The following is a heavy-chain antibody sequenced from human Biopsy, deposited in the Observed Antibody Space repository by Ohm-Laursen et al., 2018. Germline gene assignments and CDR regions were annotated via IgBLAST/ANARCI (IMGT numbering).Heavy chain of an antibody. CDR3: ERVGVGAPSIDYFDS. CDR2: IYYSGST. J-gene: IGHJ4*02. CDR1: GRSIYNFF. Sequence: TLSLTCTVSGRSIYNFFWSWIRQPSGKGLEWIGNIYYSGSTNYNPSLKSRVTISVDRSKNHFSLELSSVTAADTAVYYCERVGVGAPSIDYFDSWGQGALVTVSS. V-gene: IGHV4-59*01. D-gene: IGHD1-26*01.